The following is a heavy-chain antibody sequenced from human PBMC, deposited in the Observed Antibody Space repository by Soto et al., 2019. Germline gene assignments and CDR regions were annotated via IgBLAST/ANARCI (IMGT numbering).Heavy chain of an antibody. CDR1: AGSISSDGFY. J-gene: IGHJ4*02. V-gene: IGHV4-31*03. CDR2: IYHSGGT. D-gene: IGHD5-12*01. CDR3: ARDRGGYGVFDY. Sequence: QVQLQESGPGLVKPSQTLSLTCSVSAGSISSDGFYWNWIRQPPGKGLEWIGYIYHSGGTYSSPSLRSRVTISVDTSKNQLTLKLSSVTAADTAVYYCARDRGGYGVFDYWGQGTLVTVSS.